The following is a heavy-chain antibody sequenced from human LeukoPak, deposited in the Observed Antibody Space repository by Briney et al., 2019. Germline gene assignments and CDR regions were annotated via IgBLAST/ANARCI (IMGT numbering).Heavy chain of an antibody. CDR2: INSDIYSNTI. CDR1: GFTLSSYS. Sequence: GGSLRLSCAASGFTLSSYSMNWVRQAPGKGLEWISYINSDIYSNTIYYADTVKGRFTISRDNGKNSLYLQMNSLRDEDTAVYYCARYPVGYSGSYSTHFDYWGQGTLVTVSS. CDR3: ARYPVGYSGSYSTHFDY. V-gene: IGHV3-48*02. J-gene: IGHJ4*02. D-gene: IGHD3-10*01.